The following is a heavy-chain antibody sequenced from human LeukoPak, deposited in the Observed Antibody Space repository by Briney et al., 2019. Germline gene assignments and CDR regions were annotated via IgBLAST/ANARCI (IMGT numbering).Heavy chain of an antibody. CDR2: INHSGST. Sequence: SETLSLTCAVYGGSFSGYYWSWIRQPPGKGLEWIGEINHSGSTNYNPSLKSRVTISVDTSKNQFSLKLSSVTAADTAVYYCASLASSTSHYYYYMDVWGKGTTVTISS. J-gene: IGHJ6*03. CDR1: GGSFSGYY. V-gene: IGHV4-34*01. D-gene: IGHD2-2*01. CDR3: ASLASSTSHYYYYMDV.